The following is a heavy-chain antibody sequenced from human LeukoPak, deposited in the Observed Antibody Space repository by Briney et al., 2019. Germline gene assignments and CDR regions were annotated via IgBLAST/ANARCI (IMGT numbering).Heavy chain of an antibody. Sequence: ASVKVSCKASGYTFTSYDINWVRQATGQGLEWMGWINPNSGGTNYAQKFQGRVTMTRDTSISTAYMELSRLRSDDTAVYYCARGPLDHYYEGAFDIWGQGTMVTVSS. J-gene: IGHJ3*02. CDR3: ARGPLDHYYEGAFDI. CDR2: INPNSGGT. V-gene: IGHV1-2*02. CDR1: GYTFTSYD. D-gene: IGHD3-22*01.